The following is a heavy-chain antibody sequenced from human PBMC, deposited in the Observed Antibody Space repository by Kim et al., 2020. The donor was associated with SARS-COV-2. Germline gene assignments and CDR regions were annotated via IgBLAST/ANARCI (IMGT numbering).Heavy chain of an antibody. CDR3: ARGPTPLRYFDWLSLGYDY. CDR1: GYTFTSYD. V-gene: IGHV1-8*01. Sequence: ASVKVSCKASGYTFTSYDINWVRQATGQGLEWMGWMNPNSGNTGYAQKFQGRVTMTRNTSISTAYMELSSLRSEDTAVYYCARGPTPLRYFDWLSLGYDYWGQGTLVTVSS. D-gene: IGHD3-9*01. J-gene: IGHJ4*02. CDR2: MNPNSGNT.